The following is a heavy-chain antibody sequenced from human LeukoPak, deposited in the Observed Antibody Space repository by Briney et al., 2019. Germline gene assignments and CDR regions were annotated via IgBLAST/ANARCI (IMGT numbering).Heavy chain of an antibody. Sequence: PGGSLRLSCAASGFTFSSCWMSWVRQAPGKGLEWVANIKQDGSEKYYVDSVKGRFTISRDNAKNSLYLQMNSLRAEDTAVYYCAREGELGYCSSTSCYPADYWGQGTLVTVSS. CDR2: IKQDGSEK. CDR1: GFTFSSCW. D-gene: IGHD2-2*01. V-gene: IGHV3-7*01. CDR3: AREGELGYCSSTSCYPADY. J-gene: IGHJ4*02.